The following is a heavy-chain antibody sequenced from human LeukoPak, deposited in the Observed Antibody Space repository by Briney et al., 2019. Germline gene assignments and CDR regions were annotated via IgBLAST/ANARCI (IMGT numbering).Heavy chain of an antibody. CDR3: ARGHCDNISCSRFNGFDI. D-gene: IGHD2-2*01. CDR1: GFTFNNHW. CDR2: IKQDGSEK. J-gene: IGHJ3*02. V-gene: IGHV3-7*01. Sequence: GGSLRLSCTASGFTFNNHWMSWVRQAPGKGLEWVANIKQDGSEKYYVDSAKGRFTISRDNTRNSLYLQMDSLRAEDTSTFYCARGHCDNISCSRFNGFDIWGQGTIVTVSS.